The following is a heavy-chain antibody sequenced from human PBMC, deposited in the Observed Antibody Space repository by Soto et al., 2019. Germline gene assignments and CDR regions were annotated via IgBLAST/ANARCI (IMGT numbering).Heavy chain of an antibody. V-gene: IGHV3-23*01. CDR1: GFAFSSSA. D-gene: IGHD6-19*01. CDR2: IRVGGGDT. Sequence: EVRLLESGGDLAQPGGSRRLSCAASGFAFSSSAMNWVRQAPGKGLEWVSSIRVGGGDTFYADSVRGRFTVSRDISRNTLYLQMNSLRAEDTAIYYCAKCSVGTVRTSGWCNWFDPWGHGTLLTVFS. CDR3: AKCSVGTVRTSGWCNWFDP. J-gene: IGHJ5*02.